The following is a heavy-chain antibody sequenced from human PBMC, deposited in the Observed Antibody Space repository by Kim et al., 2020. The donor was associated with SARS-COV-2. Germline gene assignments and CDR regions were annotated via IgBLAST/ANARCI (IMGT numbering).Heavy chain of an antibody. CDR2: IKQDGSEK. J-gene: IGHJ2*01. CDR3: ASRITNRMTTVTFDWYFDL. Sequence: GGSLRLSCAASGFTFSSYWMSWVRQAPGKGLEWVANIKQDGSEKYYVDSVKGRFTISRDNAKNSLYLQMNSLRAEDTAVYYCASRITNRMTTVTFDWYFDLWGRGTLVTVSS. V-gene: IGHV3-7*03. CDR1: GFTFSSYW. D-gene: IGHD4-17*01.